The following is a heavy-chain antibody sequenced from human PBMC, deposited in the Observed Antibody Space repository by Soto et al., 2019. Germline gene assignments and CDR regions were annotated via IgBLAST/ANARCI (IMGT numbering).Heavy chain of an antibody. CDR1: GFSLSNARMG. CDR2: IFSNDEK. CDR3: ARSISVAVAVRYYGMDV. J-gene: IGHJ6*02. Sequence: QVTLKESGPVLVKPTETLTLTCTVSGFSLSNARMGVSWIRQPPGKALEGLAHIFSNDEKSYSTSLKSRLTISKDTSKSQVVLTMTIMDPVDTATYYCARSISVAVAVRYYGMDVWGQGTTVTVSS. D-gene: IGHD6-19*01. V-gene: IGHV2-26*01.